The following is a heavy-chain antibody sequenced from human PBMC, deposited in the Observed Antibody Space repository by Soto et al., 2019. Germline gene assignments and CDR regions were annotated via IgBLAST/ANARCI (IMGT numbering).Heavy chain of an antibody. CDR1: GFTFDDYA. CDR2: ISWNSGSI. CDR3: AKIRKEDPAAAGSAFDI. V-gene: IGHV3-9*01. J-gene: IGHJ3*02. D-gene: IGHD6-13*01. Sequence: PGGSLRLSCAASGFTFDDYAMHWVRQAPGKGLEWVSGISWNSGSIGYADSVKGRFTISRDNAKNSLYLQMNSLRAEDTALYYCAKIRKEDPAAAGSAFDIWGQGTMVNVAS.